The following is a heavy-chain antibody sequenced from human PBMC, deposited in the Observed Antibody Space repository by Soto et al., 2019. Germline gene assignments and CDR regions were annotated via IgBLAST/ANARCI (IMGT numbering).Heavy chain of an antibody. J-gene: IGHJ6*02. CDR1: GGTFSSYA. Sequence: GASVKVSCKASGGTFSSYAISWVRQAPGQGLEWMGGSIPSFGTANYAQKFQGRVTITADESTSTAYMELSSLRSEDTAVCYCARGHSSTHIVLMVYAKGDYYYGMDVWGQGTTVTVSS. V-gene: IGHV1-69*13. D-gene: IGHD2-8*01. CDR3: ARGHSSTHIVLMVYAKGDYYYGMDV. CDR2: SIPSFGTA.